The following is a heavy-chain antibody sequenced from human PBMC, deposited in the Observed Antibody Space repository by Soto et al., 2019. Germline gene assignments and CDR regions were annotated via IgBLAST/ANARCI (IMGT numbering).Heavy chain of an antibody. CDR2: INHSGST. V-gene: IGHV4-34*01. CDR3: ARDGVTIYYY. CDR1: GGSFSGYY. D-gene: IGHD3-9*01. Sequence: PSETLSLTCAVYGGSFSGYYWSWIRQPPGKGLEWIGEINHSGSTNYNPSLKSRVTISVDTSKNQLSLKLSSVTAADTAVYYCARDGVTIYYYWGQGTLVTVSS. J-gene: IGHJ4*02.